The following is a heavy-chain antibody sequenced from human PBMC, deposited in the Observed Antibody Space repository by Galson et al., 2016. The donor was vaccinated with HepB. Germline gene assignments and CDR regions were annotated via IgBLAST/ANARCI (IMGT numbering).Heavy chain of an antibody. Sequence: SLRLSCAASGFTFDTHALHWVRQAPGKGLQWVAVISYNGYNKFYADSVKGRFTISRDDSKNMVHLQMDSLRVEDTAVYYCARDLLGSVITRSFIDYWGQGTLVTVSS. CDR1: GFTFDTHA. V-gene: IGHV3-30-3*01. CDR3: ARDLLGSVITRSFIDY. D-gene: IGHD1-14*01. J-gene: IGHJ4*02. CDR2: ISYNGYNK.